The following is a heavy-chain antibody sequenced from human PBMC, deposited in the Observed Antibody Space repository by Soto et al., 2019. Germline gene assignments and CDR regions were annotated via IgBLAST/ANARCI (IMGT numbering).Heavy chain of an antibody. CDR3: ARDMYSSDYFVKWFEP. CDR2: ISHDGINK. J-gene: IGHJ5*02. Sequence: QVRLVESGGGVVQPGRSLRLSCTASGFSFSSYAMYWFRQPPGKGLEWVAVISHDGINKHYADSVTGRVTVSRDNSNHSLDLQLNSLRGEDTAMYYCARDMYSSDYFVKWFEPWGQGTLVTVSS. D-gene: IGHD6-19*01. V-gene: IGHV3-30-3*01. CDR1: GFSFSSYA.